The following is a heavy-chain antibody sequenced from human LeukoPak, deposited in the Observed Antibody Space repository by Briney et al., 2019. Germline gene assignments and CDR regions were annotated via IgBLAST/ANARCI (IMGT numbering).Heavy chain of an antibody. CDR3: ARHGYEPLWFGELLSTTENWFDP. D-gene: IGHD3-10*01. CDR2: IYYSGST. CDR1: GGSISSYY. V-gene: IGHV4-59*08. J-gene: IGHJ5*02. Sequence: SETLSLTCTVSGGSISSYYWSWIRQPPGKGLEWIGYIYYSGSTNYSPSLKSRVTISVDTSKNQFSLKLSSVTAADTAVYYCARHGYEPLWFGELLSTTENWFDPWGQGTLVTVSS.